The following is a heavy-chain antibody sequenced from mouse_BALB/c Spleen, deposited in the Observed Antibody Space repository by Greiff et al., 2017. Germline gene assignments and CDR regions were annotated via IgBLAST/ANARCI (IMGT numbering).Heavy chain of an antibody. CDR3: ARKEGYYYAMDY. Sequence: EVHLVESGGGLVQPGGSRKLSCAASGFTFSSFGMHWVRQAPEKGLEWVAYISSGSSTIYYADTVKGRFTISRDNPKNTLFLQMTSLRSEDTAMYYCARKEGYYYAMDYWGQGTSVTVSS. V-gene: IGHV5-17*02. D-gene: IGHD2-2*01. CDR1: GFTFSSFG. CDR2: ISSGSSTI. J-gene: IGHJ4*01.